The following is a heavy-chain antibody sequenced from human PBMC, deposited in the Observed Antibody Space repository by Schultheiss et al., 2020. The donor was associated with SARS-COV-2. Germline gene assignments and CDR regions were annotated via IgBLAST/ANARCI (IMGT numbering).Heavy chain of an antibody. CDR1: GFTFSSYA. CDR2: ISSNGGST. V-gene: IGHV3-64*04. J-gene: IGHJ4*02. CDR3: ARGCYGSGSCPVDH. D-gene: IGHD3-10*01. Sequence: GESLKISCSASGFTFSSYAMHWVRQAPGKGLEYVSAISSNGGSTYYADSVKGRFTISRDNSKNTLYMQMNSLRAEDTAVYYCARGCYGSGSCPVDHWGQGTLVTVSS.